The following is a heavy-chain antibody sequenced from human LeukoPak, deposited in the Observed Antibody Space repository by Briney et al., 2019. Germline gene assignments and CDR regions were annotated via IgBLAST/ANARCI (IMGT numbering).Heavy chain of an antibody. D-gene: IGHD5-18*01. V-gene: IGHV3-21*01. CDR1: GFTFSSYS. Sequence: GGSLRLSCAASGFTFSSYSMNWVRQAPGKGLEWVSSISSSSSYIYYADSVKGRFTISRDNAKNSLYLQMNSLRAEDTAVYYCARVRRIQLSQGYYYYYYMDVWGKGTTVTVSS. CDR2: ISSSSSYI. CDR3: ARVRRIQLSQGYYYYYYMDV. J-gene: IGHJ6*03.